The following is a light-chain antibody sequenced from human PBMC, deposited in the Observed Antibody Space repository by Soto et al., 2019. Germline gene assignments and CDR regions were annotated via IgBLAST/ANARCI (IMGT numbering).Light chain of an antibody. J-gene: IGKJ1*01. CDR1: QSVSGNY. Sequence: EIVLTQSPGTLSLSPGERATLSCRASQSVSGNYLVWYQQKPGQPPRLLIYGASSRATGIPDRFSGSGSGTDFTLTISRLEPEDFALYYCQQFGSSPPWTFGQGTKVEIK. V-gene: IGKV3-20*01. CDR2: GAS. CDR3: QQFGSSPPWT.